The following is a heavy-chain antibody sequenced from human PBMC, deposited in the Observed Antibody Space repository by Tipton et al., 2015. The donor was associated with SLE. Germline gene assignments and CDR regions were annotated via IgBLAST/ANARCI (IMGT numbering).Heavy chain of an antibody. J-gene: IGHJ3*02. Sequence: TLSLTCTVSGDSISSSYYYWGWIRQPPGKGLEWIGHIYYSGSTYYIPSLKSRITISVDTSKNQFSLNLNSVTATDTAVYYCARRLTIDDVFDIWGQGTMVTVSS. CDR1: GDSISSSYYY. CDR2: IYYSGST. D-gene: IGHD3-9*01. V-gene: IGHV4-39*01. CDR3: ARRLTIDDVFDI.